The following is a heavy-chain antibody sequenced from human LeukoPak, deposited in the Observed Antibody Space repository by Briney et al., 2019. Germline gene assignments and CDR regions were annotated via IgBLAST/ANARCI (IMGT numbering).Heavy chain of an antibody. CDR1: GFTFSSYS. D-gene: IGHD2-2*01. CDR3: AGQLPFDY. CDR2: INTDGRTT. J-gene: IGHJ4*02. Sequence: GGSLRPSCAASGFTFSSYSMHWVRQAPGKGLVWVSRINTDGRTTSYADSVKGRFTTSRDNAKNTLYLQMNILRAEDTAVYYCAGQLPFDYWGQGTLVTVSS. V-gene: IGHV3-74*01.